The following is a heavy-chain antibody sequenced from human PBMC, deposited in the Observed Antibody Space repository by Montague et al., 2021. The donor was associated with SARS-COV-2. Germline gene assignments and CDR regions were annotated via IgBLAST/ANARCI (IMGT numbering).Heavy chain of an antibody. CDR3: AREPPYSSNLASFDY. D-gene: IGHD6-13*01. Sequence: SETLSLTCAVSGASITRTTYYWGWIRQPPGKGLEWIGSIYYSGSTYYNPSLKSRVTMSLDTSKSQFSLNLTSVTAADTAVYYCAREPPYSSNLASFDYWGQGALVSVFS. CDR2: IYYSGST. V-gene: IGHV4-39*07. J-gene: IGHJ4*02. CDR1: GASITRTTYY.